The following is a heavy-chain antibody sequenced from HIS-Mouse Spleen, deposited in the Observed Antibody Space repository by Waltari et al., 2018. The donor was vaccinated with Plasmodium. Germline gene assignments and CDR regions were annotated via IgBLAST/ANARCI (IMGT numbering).Heavy chain of an antibody. V-gene: IGHV3-9*01. CDR3: AKGAPIAAAGTDFFDY. CDR1: GFTFDDYA. Sequence: EVQLVESGGGLVQRGRSLRLSCAASGFTFDDYAMHWVRQAPGKGLEWVSGISWNSGSIGYADSVKGRFTISRDNAKNSLYLQMNSLRAEDTALYYCAKGAPIAAAGTDFFDYWGQ. J-gene: IGHJ4*02. CDR2: ISWNSGSI. D-gene: IGHD6-13*01.